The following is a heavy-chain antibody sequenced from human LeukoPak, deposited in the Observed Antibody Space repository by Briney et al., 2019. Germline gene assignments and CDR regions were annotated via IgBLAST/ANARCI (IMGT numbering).Heavy chain of an antibody. Sequence: GASVKVSCKASGYTFSSYGITWVRQAPGQGLEWMGWISAYNGNTNYAQKLQGRVTMTTDTSTSTAYMELRSLRSDDTAVYYCASFTVIGIAVAGTLDYWGRGTLVTVSS. CDR1: GYTFSSYG. CDR2: ISAYNGNT. V-gene: IGHV1-18*01. D-gene: IGHD6-19*01. CDR3: ASFTVIGIAVAGTLDY. J-gene: IGHJ4*02.